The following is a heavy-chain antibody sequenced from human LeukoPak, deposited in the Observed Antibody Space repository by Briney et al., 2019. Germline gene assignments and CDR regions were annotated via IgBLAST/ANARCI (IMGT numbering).Heavy chain of an antibody. J-gene: IGHJ3*02. V-gene: IGHV4-39*07. CDR3: AREFWNYRSGNLQAFHI. Sequence: ASETLSLTCTVSSGSISTSNYYWGWVRQPPGKALEWIGNIFYSGSTYYSPSLKSRVTISVDTSKNQFSLRLSSVTAADPAVYYCAREFWNYRSGNLQAFHIWGQGTLVTVSS. CDR1: SGSISTSNYY. D-gene: IGHD3-10*01. CDR2: IFYSGST.